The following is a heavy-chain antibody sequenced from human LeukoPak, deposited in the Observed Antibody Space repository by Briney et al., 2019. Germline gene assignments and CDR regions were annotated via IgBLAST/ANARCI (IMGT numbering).Heavy chain of an antibody. Sequence: ASVKVSCKASGYTFTGYYMHWARQAPGQGLEWMGWINPNSGGTNYAQKFQGWVTMTRDTSISTAYMELSRLRSDDTAVYYCARSETQLSYFDYWGQGTLVTVSS. CDR2: INPNSGGT. D-gene: IGHD5-18*01. J-gene: IGHJ4*02. CDR3: ARSETQLSYFDY. CDR1: GYTFTGYY. V-gene: IGHV1-2*04.